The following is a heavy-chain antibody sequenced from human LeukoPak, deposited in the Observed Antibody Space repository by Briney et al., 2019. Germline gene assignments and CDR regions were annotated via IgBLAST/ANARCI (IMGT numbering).Heavy chain of an antibody. CDR2: IDLAGEYT. CDR3: ASGNSHAFDI. CDR1: EFTFSSFW. Sequence: GGSLRLSCAASEFTFSSFWMHWVRQAPGKGLVWVSRIDLAGEYTTYADSVKGRFTISRDNAKNTLYLQMNSLRAEDTAVYYCASGNSHAFDIWGQGTMVTVSS. V-gene: IGHV3-74*01. J-gene: IGHJ3*02.